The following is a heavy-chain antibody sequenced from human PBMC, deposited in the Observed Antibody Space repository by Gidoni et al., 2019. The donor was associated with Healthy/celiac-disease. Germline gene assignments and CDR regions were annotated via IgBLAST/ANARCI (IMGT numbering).Heavy chain of an antibody. J-gene: IGHJ6*02. CDR2: INAGNGNT. V-gene: IGHV1-3*01. D-gene: IGHD6-13*01. Sequence: QVQLVQSGAEVKKPGASVKVSCKASGYTFTSYAMHWVRQAPGQRLEWMGWINAGNGNTKYSQKFQGRVTITRDTSASTAYMELSSLRSEDTAVYYCARVNSSSWYFVNYYYYGMDVWGQGTTVTVSS. CDR1: GYTFTSYA. CDR3: ARVNSSSWYFVNYYYYGMDV.